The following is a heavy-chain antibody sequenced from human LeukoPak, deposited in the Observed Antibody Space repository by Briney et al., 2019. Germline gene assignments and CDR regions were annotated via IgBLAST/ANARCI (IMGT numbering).Heavy chain of an antibody. CDR2: ISAYNGNT. J-gene: IGHJ5*02. CDR1: GYTFTSYG. Sequence: ASVKVSCKASGYTFTSYGISWVRQAPGQGLEWMGWISAYNGNTNYAQKLQGRVTMTTDTSTSTAYMELRSLRSDDTAVYYCARVVAPTPPEIEGNWFDPWGQGTLVTVSS. V-gene: IGHV1-18*01. D-gene: IGHD2-15*01. CDR3: ARVVAPTPPEIEGNWFDP.